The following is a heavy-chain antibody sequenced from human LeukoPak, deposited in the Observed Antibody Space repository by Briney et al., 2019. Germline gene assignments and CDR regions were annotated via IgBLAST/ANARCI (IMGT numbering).Heavy chain of an antibody. Sequence: PGGSLRLSCAASGFTFSSYWMSWVRQAPGKGLEWVSSISSSSSYIYYADSVKGRFTISRGNAKNSLYLQMNSLRAEDTAVYYCARDNRFLEWLFYYFDYWGQGTLVTVSS. CDR1: GFTFSSYW. D-gene: IGHD3-3*01. J-gene: IGHJ4*02. CDR3: ARDNRFLEWLFYYFDY. CDR2: ISSSSSYI. V-gene: IGHV3-21*01.